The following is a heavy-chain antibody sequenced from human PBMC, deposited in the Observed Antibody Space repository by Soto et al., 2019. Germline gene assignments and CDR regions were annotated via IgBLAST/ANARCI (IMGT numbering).Heavy chain of an antibody. V-gene: IGHV4-39*01. CDR1: GGSISSSSYY. CDR3: ARQIRQDIVLMVYAIPQPDAFDI. J-gene: IGHJ3*02. CDR2: IYYSGST. Sequence: ETLSLTCTVSGGSISSSSYYWGWIRQPPGKGLEWIGSIYYSGSTYYNPSLKSRVTISVDTSKNQFSLKLSSVTAADTAVYYCARQIRQDIVLMVYAIPQPDAFDIWGQGTMVTVSS. D-gene: IGHD2-8*01.